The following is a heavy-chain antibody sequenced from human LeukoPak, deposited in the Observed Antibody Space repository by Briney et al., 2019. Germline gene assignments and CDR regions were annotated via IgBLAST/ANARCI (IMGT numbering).Heavy chain of an antibody. CDR2: ISYDGGNK. D-gene: IGHD1-26*01. CDR3: AKGGPSGSYFDY. V-gene: IGHV3-30*18. J-gene: IGHJ4*02. CDR1: GFTFSSYG. Sequence: PGGSLRLSCAASGFTFSSYGMHWVRQAPGKGLEWVAVISYDGGNKYYADSVKGRFTISRDNSKNTLYLQMNSLRAEDTAVYYCAKGGPSGSYFDYWGQGTLVTVSS.